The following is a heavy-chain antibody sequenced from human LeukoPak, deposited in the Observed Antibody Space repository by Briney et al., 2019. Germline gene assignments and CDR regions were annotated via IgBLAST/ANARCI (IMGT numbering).Heavy chain of an antibody. CDR1: GFTFSSYA. CDR2: ISGSGGST. Sequence: GGSLRLSCAASGFTFSSYAMSWVRQAPGKGLEWVSAISGSGGSTYYADSVKGRFTISRDNAKNSLYLQMNSLRAEDTAVYYCARADAITYYFDYWGQGTLVTVSS. CDR3: ARADAITYYFDY. J-gene: IGHJ4*02. V-gene: IGHV3-23*01. D-gene: IGHD1-14*01.